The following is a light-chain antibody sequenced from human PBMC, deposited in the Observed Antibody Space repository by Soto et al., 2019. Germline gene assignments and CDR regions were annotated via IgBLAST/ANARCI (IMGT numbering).Light chain of an antibody. CDR2: DAS. V-gene: IGKV1-5*01. Sequence: DIQMTQSPSTLSASVGDRVTITCRASQSISSLLAWYQQKPGKAPKLLIYDASSLESGVPSRFSGSGSGTEFTLTISSLQHDDFATYYCQQYNSYVWTFGQGTKVEIK. J-gene: IGKJ1*01. CDR1: QSISSL. CDR3: QQYNSYVWT.